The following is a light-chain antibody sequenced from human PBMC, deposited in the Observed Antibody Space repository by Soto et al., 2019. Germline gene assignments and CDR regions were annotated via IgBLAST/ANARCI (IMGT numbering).Light chain of an antibody. CDR3: QQYGSSGT. Sequence: EIGMTQSPASLSVSPGESVTLSCRASQSVASNLAWYQQKPGQAPRLLIYGTSTRATGVPARFSGSGSGTDFTLTISRLEPEDFAVYYCQQYGSSGTFGQGTNVDNK. J-gene: IGKJ1*01. V-gene: IGKV3-15*01. CDR2: GTS. CDR1: QSVASN.